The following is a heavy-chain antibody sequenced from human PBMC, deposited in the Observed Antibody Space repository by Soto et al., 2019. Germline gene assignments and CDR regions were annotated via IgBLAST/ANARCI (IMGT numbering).Heavy chain of an antibody. D-gene: IGHD2-2*02. J-gene: IGHJ4*02. V-gene: IGHV4-4*02. CDR3: ARTLLYSSVSPRGFDC. CDR1: DGSFSSNYW. Sequence: PSETLSLTCAVSDGSFSSNYWWTWVRQPPGKGLEWIGEIYHSGSTNYNPSLKSRVTISVDKSKHQFSLNLTSVTAADTALYFCARTLLYSSVSPRGFDCWGQGTLVTVS. CDR2: IYHSGST.